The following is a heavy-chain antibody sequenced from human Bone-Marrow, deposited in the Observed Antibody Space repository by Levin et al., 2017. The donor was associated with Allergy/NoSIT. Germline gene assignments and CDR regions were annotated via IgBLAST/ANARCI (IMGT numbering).Heavy chain of an antibody. D-gene: IGHD1-1*01. CDR2: IYYSGST. CDR3: ARHEGTARKYYFDY. CDR1: GGSISSSSYY. Sequence: SQTLSLTCTVSGGSISSSSYYWGWIRQPPGKGLEWIGSIYYSGSTYYNPSLKSRVTISVDTSKNQFSLKLSSVTAADTAVYYCARHEGTARKYYFDYWGQGTLVTVSS. V-gene: IGHV4-39*01. J-gene: IGHJ4*02.